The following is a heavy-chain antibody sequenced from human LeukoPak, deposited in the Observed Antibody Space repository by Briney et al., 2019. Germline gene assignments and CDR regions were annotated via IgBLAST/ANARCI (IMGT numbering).Heavy chain of an antibody. D-gene: IGHD3-10*01. CDR2: INPSGGST. Sequence: ASVKVFCKAAGYTFTNYYMHWVRQAPGQGLEWMGIINPSGGSTSYAQKFQGRVTMTRDTSTSTVYMELSSLRSEDTAVYYCARGSGPKLYYGSVFDYWGQGTLVTVSS. J-gene: IGHJ4*02. V-gene: IGHV1-46*01. CDR3: ARGSGPKLYYGSVFDY. CDR1: GYTFTNYY.